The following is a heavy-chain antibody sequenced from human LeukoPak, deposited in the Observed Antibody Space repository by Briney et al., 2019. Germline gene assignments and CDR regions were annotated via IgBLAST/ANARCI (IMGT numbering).Heavy chain of an antibody. CDR2: ISSSSSYI. V-gene: IGHV3-21*01. J-gene: IGHJ6*02. Sequence: GGSLRLSCAASGFTFSSYSMNWVRQAPGKGLEWVSSISSSSSYIYYADSVKGRFTISRDNAKNSLYLQMNSLRAEDTAVYYCARDWPYYYYYYGMDVWGQGTTVTVSS. CDR1: GFTFSSYS. CDR3: ARDWPYYYYYYGMDV.